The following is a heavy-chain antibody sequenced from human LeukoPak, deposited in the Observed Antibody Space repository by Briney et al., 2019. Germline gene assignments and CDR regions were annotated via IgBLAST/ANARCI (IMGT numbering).Heavy chain of an antibody. CDR2: ISGSGGST. CDR1: GFTFSSYA. J-gene: IGHJ4*02. Sequence: GGSLRLSCAASGFTFSSYAMSGVRQAPGKGLEWVSAISGSGGSTYYADSVKGRFTISRDNSKNTLYLQMNSLRAEDTAVYYCANGLSLSRYGDYFDYWGQGTLVTVSS. CDR3: ANGLSLSRYGDYFDY. D-gene: IGHD3-16*01. V-gene: IGHV3-23*01.